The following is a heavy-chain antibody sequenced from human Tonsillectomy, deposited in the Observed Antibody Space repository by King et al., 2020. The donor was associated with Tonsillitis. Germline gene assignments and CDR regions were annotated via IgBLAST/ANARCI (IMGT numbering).Heavy chain of an antibody. V-gene: IGHV4-4*07. CDR2: IYTSGST. CDR3: ARADDYGGKEVHDAFDI. J-gene: IGHJ3*02. D-gene: IGHD4-23*01. Sequence: QLQESGPGLVKPSETLSLTCTVSGGSISSYYWSWIRQPAGKGLEWIGRIYTSGSTNYNPSLKSRVTMSVDTSKNQFSLKLSSVTAADTAVYYCARADDYGGKEVHDAFDIWDQGTMVTVSS. CDR1: GGSISSYY.